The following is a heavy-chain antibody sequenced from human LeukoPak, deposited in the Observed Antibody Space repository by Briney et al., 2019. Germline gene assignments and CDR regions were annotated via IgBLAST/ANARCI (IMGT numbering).Heavy chain of an antibody. CDR1: GFSFSNAW. CDR3: ARESRHSSDWYGAFDI. J-gene: IGHJ3*02. V-gene: IGHV3-15*01. CDR2: IKSNTNGGAT. Sequence: GGSLRLSCVASGFSFSNAWMDWVRQAPGKGLEWVGRIKSNTNGGATDLPAPVKDRFTISRDDSRDTLYLQMDSLIAEDTAVYYCARESRHSSDWYGAFDIWGQGTMVTVSS. D-gene: IGHD6-19*01.